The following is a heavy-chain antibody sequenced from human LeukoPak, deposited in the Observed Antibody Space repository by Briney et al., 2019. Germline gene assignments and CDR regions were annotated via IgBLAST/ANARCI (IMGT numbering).Heavy chain of an antibody. D-gene: IGHD5-24*01. J-gene: IGHJ4*02. CDR3: ARVGEKAFHLWPEIDY. Sequence: GGSLRLSCAASGFTFSTYSMNWVRQAPGKGLEWVSSISSSSSYIYYADSVKGRFTISRDNAKESLYLQMNSLRAEDTAVYYCARVGEKAFHLWPEIDYWGQGTLVTVSS. CDR2: ISSSSSYI. CDR1: GFTFSTYS. V-gene: IGHV3-21*01.